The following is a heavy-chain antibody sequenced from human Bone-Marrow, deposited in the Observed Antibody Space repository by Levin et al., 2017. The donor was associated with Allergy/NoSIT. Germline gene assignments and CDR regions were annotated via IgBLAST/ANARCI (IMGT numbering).Heavy chain of an antibody. CDR2: ISGSAGSI. J-gene: IGHJ6*02. D-gene: IGHD1-1*01. V-gene: IGHV3-23*01. CDR3: ASFETGSFYYGMDV. CDR1: RFTFNTYA. Sequence: GESLKISCADSRFTFNTYAMTWVRQAPGKGLEWVSAISGSAGSIYYADSVKGRFTISRDNSKNTQYLQMNSLRAEETGVYYCASFETGSFYYGMDVWGHGTTVAVSS.